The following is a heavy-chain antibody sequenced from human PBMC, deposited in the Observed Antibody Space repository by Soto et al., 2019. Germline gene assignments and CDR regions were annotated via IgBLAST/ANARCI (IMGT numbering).Heavy chain of an antibody. CDR3: ARGHTTVTTYYYYYGMDV. CDR2: INHSGST. J-gene: IGHJ6*02. D-gene: IGHD4-17*01. V-gene: IGHV4-34*01. Sequence: TSETLSLTCAVYGGSFSGYYWSWIRQPPGKGLEWIGEINHSGSTNYNPSLKSRVTISVDTSKNQFSLKLSSVTAADTAVYYCARGHTTVTTYYYYYGMDVWGQGTTVTVSS. CDR1: GGSFSGYY.